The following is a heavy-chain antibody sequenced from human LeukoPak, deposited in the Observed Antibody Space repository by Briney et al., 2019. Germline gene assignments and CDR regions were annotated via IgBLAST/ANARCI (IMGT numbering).Heavy chain of an antibody. CDR3: ARDSRTTTAFDI. J-gene: IGHJ3*02. Sequence: SETLSLTCSVSSGSISPYYWSWLRQPPGKGLEWIGYVYYSGSTNYNPSLNSRVTISVDTSKNQFSLKLGSVTAADTAIYYCARDSRTTTAFDIWGQGTMVTVSS. V-gene: IGHV4-59*01. D-gene: IGHD1-1*01. CDR2: VYYSGST. CDR1: SGSISPYY.